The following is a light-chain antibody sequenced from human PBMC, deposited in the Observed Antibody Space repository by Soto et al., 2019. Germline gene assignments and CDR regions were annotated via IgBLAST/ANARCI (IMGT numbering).Light chain of an antibody. J-gene: IGLJ1*01. CDR1: SSDVGGYNF. V-gene: IGLV2-14*03. CDR2: DVT. CDR3: SSYTTSNTRQIV. Sequence: SVLTQPASVNRFPGQSISISKTRTSSDVGGYNFVSWYQHHPDKAPKLMIFDVTNRPSGVSNRFSGSKSGNTASLTISGLQPEDEADYYCSSYTTSNTRQIVFGTGTKVTVL.